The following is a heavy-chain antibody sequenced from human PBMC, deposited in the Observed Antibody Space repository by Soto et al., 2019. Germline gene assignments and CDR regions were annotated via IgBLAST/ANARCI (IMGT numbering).Heavy chain of an antibody. CDR2: IIPIFGTA. Sequence: ASVKVSCKASGGTFSSYAISWVRQAPGQGLEWMGGIIPIFGTANYAQKFQGRVTITADESTSTAYMELSSLRSEDTAVYYCARATIAAAGNRDFQHWGQGTLVTVSS. CDR3: ARATIAAAGNRDFQH. J-gene: IGHJ1*01. V-gene: IGHV1-69*13. D-gene: IGHD6-13*01. CDR1: GGTFSSYA.